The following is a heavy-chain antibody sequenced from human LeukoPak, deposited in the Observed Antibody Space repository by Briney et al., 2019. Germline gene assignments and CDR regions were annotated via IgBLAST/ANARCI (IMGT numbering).Heavy chain of an antibody. D-gene: IGHD2-2*01. J-gene: IGHJ4*02. CDR3: ARDRGVPAAIFDY. V-gene: IGHV3-48*03. CDR2: ISSSGSTI. Sequence: GGSLRLSCAASGFIFSSYEMNWVRQAPGKGLEWVSYISSSGSTIYYADSVKGRFTISRDNAKNSLYLQMNSLRAEDTAVYYCARDRGVPAAIFDYWGQGTLVTVSS. CDR1: GFIFSSYE.